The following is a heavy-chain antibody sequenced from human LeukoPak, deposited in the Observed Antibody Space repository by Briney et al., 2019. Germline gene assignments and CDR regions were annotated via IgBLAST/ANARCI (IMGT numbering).Heavy chain of an antibody. Sequence: GGSLRLSCAASGFTVSINYMSWVRQAPGKGLEWVSVIYSGGSTYYADSVTGRFTISRDNSKNPLYLQMNSLRAEDTAVYYCARLTGPQWLLLPFWFDSWGQGTLVTVSS. V-gene: IGHV3-66*04. CDR2: IYSGGST. J-gene: IGHJ5*01. CDR1: GFTVSINY. D-gene: IGHD3-22*01. CDR3: ARLTGPQWLLLPFWFDS.